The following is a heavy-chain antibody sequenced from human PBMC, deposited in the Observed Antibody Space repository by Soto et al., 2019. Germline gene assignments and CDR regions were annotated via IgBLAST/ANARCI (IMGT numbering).Heavy chain of an antibody. J-gene: IGHJ4*02. CDR1: GGTFSSYS. D-gene: IGHD3-3*01. CDR2: IIPIFGTA. Sequence: SVKVSCKASGGTFSSYSISWVREAPGQGLEWMGGIIPIFGTANYAQKFQGRVTITADESTSTAYMELSSLRSEDTAVYYCARGRELRFLEWSPFFDYWGQGTLVTVSS. V-gene: IGHV1-69*13. CDR3: ARGRELRFLEWSPFFDY.